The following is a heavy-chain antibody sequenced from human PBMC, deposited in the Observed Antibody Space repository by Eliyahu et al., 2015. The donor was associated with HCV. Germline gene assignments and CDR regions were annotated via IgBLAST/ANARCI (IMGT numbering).Heavy chain of an antibody. CDR3: SIEGQKH. J-gene: IGHJ4*01. V-gene: IGHV3-11*01. CDR1: GFIFDRVF. CDR2: TNTDGGTN. Sequence: QVHLVESGGGRVEPGGSLTLSCXTXGFIFDRVFMSWXRXPPGRGLEWVAYTNTDGGTNYYVESVRGRFVVSRDNLKKSIYLHMNSLRVDDTAIYYCSIEGQKHWGNGTLVSVSS.